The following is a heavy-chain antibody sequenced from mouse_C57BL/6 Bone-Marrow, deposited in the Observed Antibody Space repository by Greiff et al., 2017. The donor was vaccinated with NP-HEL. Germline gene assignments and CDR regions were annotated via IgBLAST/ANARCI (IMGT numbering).Heavy chain of an antibody. V-gene: IGHV5-17*01. D-gene: IGHD2-4*01. CDR2: ISSGSSTI. Sequence: LVESGGGLVKPGGSLKLSCAASGFTFSDYGMHWVRQAPEKGLEWVAYISSGSSTIYYADTVKGRFTISRDNAKNTLFLQMTSLRSEDTAMYYCARYDYDPYYAMDYWGQGTSVTVSS. CDR1: GFTFSDYG. J-gene: IGHJ4*01. CDR3: ARYDYDPYYAMDY.